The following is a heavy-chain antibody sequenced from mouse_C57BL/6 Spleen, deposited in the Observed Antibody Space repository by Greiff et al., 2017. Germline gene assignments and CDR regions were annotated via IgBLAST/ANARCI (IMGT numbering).Heavy chain of an antibody. CDR2: IYPGSGNT. J-gene: IGHJ3*01. CDR3: ARRELTGPFAY. V-gene: IGHV1-76*01. Sequence: VQLQQSGAELVRPGASVKLSCKASGYTFTDYYINWVKQRPGQGLEWIARIYPGSGNTYYNEKFKGKATLTAEKSSSTAYMQLSSLTSEDSAVYFCARRELTGPFAYWGQGTLVTVSA. CDR1: GYTFTDYY. D-gene: IGHD4-1*01.